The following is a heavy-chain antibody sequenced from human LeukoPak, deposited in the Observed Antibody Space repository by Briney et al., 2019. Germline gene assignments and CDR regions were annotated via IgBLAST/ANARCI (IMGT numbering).Heavy chain of an antibody. V-gene: IGHV4-34*01. D-gene: IGHD2-8*01. Sequence: PSETLSLTCAVYGGSFSGYYWSWIRQPPGKGLEWIGEINHRGSTNYNPSLKSRVTISVDTSKNQFSLKLSSVTAADTAVYYCASPSGMGYWGQGTLVTVSS. CDR1: GGSFSGYY. J-gene: IGHJ4*02. CDR2: INHRGST. CDR3: ASPSGMGY.